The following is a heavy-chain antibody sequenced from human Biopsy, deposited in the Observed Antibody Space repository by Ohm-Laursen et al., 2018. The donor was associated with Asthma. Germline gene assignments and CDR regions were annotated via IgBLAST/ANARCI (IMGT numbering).Heavy chain of an antibody. CDR1: GYTFISYA. D-gene: IGHD1-26*01. Sequence: ASVKVSCKASGYTFISYAIHWVRQAPGQGLEWMGIINPSGGSTSYAQKFQGRVTMARDTSTSTVYMELSSLRSEDTAVYYCARAGALIVGATMGYWGQGTLVTVSS. CDR2: INPSGGST. V-gene: IGHV1-46*01. CDR3: ARAGALIVGATMGY. J-gene: IGHJ4*02.